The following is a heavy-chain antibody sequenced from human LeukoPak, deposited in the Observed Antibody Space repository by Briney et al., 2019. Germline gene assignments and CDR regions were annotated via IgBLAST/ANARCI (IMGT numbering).Heavy chain of an antibody. J-gene: IGHJ2*01. CDR2: ISSSSNYT. CDR3: ARLHGDYLAGRYFDP. Sequence: GGSLRLSCAASGFAFSDYYMNRVRQAPGKGLEWVSYISSSSNYTNYADSVKGRFTLSRDNAKNSLYLQMNSLRAEDTAVYYCARLHGDYLAGRYFDPWGRGTLVTVSS. V-gene: IGHV3-11*03. CDR1: GFAFSDYY. D-gene: IGHD4-17*01.